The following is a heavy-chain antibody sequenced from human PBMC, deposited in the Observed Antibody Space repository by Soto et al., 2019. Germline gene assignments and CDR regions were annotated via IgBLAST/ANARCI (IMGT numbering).Heavy chain of an antibody. CDR1: GFTFSGYS. CDR2: ISSSSSTI. V-gene: IGHV3-48*01. D-gene: IGHD3-9*01. J-gene: IGHJ4*02. CDR3: ARDRYYDILTGNDY. Sequence: PGGSLRLSCAASGFTFSGYSMNWVRQAPGKGLEWVSYISSSSSTIYYADSVKGRFTISRDNAKNSLYLQMNSLRAEDTAVYYCARDRYYDILTGNDYWGQGTLVTVSS.